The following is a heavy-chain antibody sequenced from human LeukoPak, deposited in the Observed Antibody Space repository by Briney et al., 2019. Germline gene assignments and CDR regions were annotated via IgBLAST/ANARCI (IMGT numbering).Heavy chain of an antibody. CDR3: ARDLVVREVITREYYGMDV. V-gene: IGHV3-7*04. D-gene: IGHD3-10*01. CDR1: GFTFSSYW. J-gene: IGHJ6*02. CDR2: INQDGSEK. Sequence: GGSLRLSCAASGFTFSSYWMSWVRQAPGKGLEWVANINQDGSEKYYVDSVKGRFTISRDNAKNSLYLQMNSLRAEDTAVYYCARDLVVREVITREYYGMDVWGQGTTVTVSS.